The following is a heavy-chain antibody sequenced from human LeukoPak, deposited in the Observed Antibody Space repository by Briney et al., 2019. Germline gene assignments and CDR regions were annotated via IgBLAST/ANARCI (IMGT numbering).Heavy chain of an antibody. CDR3: AREPVYYYDSSGYYTLGWFDP. Sequence: GASVKVSCKASGGTFSSYAISWVRQAPGQGLEWMGRIIPILGIANYAQKFQGGVTITADKSTSTAYMELSSLRSEDTAVYYCAREPVYYYDSSGYYTLGWFDPWGQGTLVTVSS. CDR1: GGTFSSYA. D-gene: IGHD3-22*01. CDR2: IIPILGIA. V-gene: IGHV1-69*04. J-gene: IGHJ5*02.